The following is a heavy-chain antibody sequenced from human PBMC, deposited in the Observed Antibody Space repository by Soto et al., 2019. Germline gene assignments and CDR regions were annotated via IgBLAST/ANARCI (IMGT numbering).Heavy chain of an antibody. J-gene: IGHJ6*03. Sequence: QVQLVQSGAEVKKPGSSVKVSCKASGGTFSSYTISWVRQAPGQGREWMGRIIPILGIANYAQKFQGRDTITADKSTSTAYMELSSLRSEDTAMYYCASEFLETAARFPDYYYYYMDVWGKGTTVTVSS. D-gene: IGHD6-6*01. CDR3: ASEFLETAARFPDYYYYYMDV. CDR1: GGTFSSYT. V-gene: IGHV1-69*02. CDR2: IIPILGIA.